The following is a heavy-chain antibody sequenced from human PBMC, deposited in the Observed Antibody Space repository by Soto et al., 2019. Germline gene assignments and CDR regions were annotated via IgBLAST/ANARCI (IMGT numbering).Heavy chain of an antibody. V-gene: IGHV1-69*02. Sequence: SVKVSCKASGGTFSSYTISLVRQAPGQGLEWMGRIIPILGIANYAQKFQGRVTITADKSTSTAYMELSSLRSEDTAVYYCARAPYNDYGDSGLYYFDYWGQGTLVTVSS. D-gene: IGHD4-17*01. J-gene: IGHJ4*02. CDR3: ARAPYNDYGDSGLYYFDY. CDR2: IIPILGIA. CDR1: GGTFSSYT.